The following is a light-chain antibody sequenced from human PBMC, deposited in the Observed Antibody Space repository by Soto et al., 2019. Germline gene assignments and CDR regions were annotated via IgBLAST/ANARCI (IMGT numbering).Light chain of an antibody. CDR1: QSISNW. Sequence: DIQMSQSPSTLSPSVGDRVTISCQASQSISNWLAWYQQKPGEAPELLIYRASNLQSGVPSRFSGSGSGTECTLTISSLQTDDFATYYCQQYHRYPYSFGPGTKVDIK. J-gene: IGKJ2*01. CDR3: QQYHRYPYS. V-gene: IGKV1-5*03. CDR2: RAS.